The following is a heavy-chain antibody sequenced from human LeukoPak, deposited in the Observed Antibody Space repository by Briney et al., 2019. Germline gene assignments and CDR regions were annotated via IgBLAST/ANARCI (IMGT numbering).Heavy chain of an antibody. CDR3: VRAETRLKSRCPRH. J-gene: IGHJ4*02. Sequence: GGSLRLSCAASGFTFSDYYMSWIRRAPGRGLEWVSVIRSSGSNIYYADSVKGRFTISRDNAKNSLYLQMNSLRAEDTAVYYGVRAETRLKSRCPRHWGQASLPAVS. V-gene: IGHV3-11*01. CDR2: IRSSGSNI. D-gene: IGHD5-24*01. CDR1: GFTFSDYY.